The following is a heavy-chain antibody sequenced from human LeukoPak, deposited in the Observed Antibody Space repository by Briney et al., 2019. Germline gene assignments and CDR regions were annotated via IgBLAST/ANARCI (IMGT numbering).Heavy chain of an antibody. D-gene: IGHD3-22*01. CDR2: ISYDGSNR. Sequence: GGSLRLSCAASGFTFRTYGMHWVRQAPGKGLEWVAVISYDGSNRYYADSVKGRFTISRDNSKNTLYLQMNSLRAEDTAVYYCAKAASYYYDSSGYPLYWGQGTLVTVSS. V-gene: IGHV3-30-3*01. J-gene: IGHJ4*02. CDR1: GFTFRTYG. CDR3: AKAASYYYDSSGYPLY.